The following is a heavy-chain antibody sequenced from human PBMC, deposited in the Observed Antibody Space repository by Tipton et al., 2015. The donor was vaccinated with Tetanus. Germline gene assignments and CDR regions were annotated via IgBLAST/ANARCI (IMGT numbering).Heavy chain of an antibody. CDR1: GGSISSSSYY. V-gene: IGHV4-39*01. Sequence: TLSLTCTVSGGSISSSSYYWGWIRQPPGKGLEWIGSIYYSGSTYYNPSLKSRVTISVDTSKNQFSLKLSSVTAADTAVYYCVRVGGYYDSSGYRVTSFDSWGQGTLVTVSS. D-gene: IGHD3-22*01. CDR2: IYYSGST. J-gene: IGHJ4*02. CDR3: VRVGGYYDSSGYRVTSFDS.